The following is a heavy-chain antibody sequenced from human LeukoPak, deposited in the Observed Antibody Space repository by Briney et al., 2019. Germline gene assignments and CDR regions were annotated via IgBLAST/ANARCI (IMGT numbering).Heavy chain of an antibody. CDR1: GFTVSSNY. D-gene: IGHD6-19*01. J-gene: IGHJ4*02. Sequence: GGSLRLSCAASGFTVSSNYMSWVRQAPGKGLEWVSVIYSGGSTYYADSVKGRFTISRDNSKNTLYLQMNSLRAEDTAVYYCAKDRRAVAGRYYFDYWGQGTLVTVSS. CDR2: IYSGGST. V-gene: IGHV3-53*01. CDR3: AKDRRAVAGRYYFDY.